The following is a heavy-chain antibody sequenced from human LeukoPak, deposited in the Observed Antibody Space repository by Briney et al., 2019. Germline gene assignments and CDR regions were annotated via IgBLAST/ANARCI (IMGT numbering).Heavy chain of an antibody. J-gene: IGHJ4*02. Sequence: ASVKVSCKASGYTFTGYYMHWVRQAPGQGLEWMGWINPNSGGTNYAQKFQGRVTMTRDTSISTAYMELSRLRSDDTAVYYCARVEIFRSGYQYYFDYWGQGTLVTVSS. D-gene: IGHD3-3*01. V-gene: IGHV1-2*02. CDR3: ARVEIFRSGYQYYFDY. CDR2: INPNSGGT. CDR1: GYTFTGYY.